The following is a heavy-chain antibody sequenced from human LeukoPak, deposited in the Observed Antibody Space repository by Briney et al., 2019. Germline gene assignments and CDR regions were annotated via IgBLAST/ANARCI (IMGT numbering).Heavy chain of an antibody. CDR3: ARRNYGRDLDY. CDR2: ISAYNGNT. Sequence: MGWISAYNGNTNYAQKLQGRVTMTTDTSTSTAYMELRSLRSDDTAVYYCARRNYGRDLDYWGQGTLVTVSS. V-gene: IGHV1-18*01. J-gene: IGHJ4*02. D-gene: IGHD3-10*02.